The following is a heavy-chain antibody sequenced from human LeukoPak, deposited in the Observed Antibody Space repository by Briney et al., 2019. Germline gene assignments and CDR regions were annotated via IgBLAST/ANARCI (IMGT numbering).Heavy chain of an antibody. J-gene: IGHJ4*02. CDR2: ILTSGTT. V-gene: IGHV4-4*09. CDR3: ARLRVSGSYLYYFHY. Sequence: NSSETLSLTCTVSNGSISNYHWSWVGQPPGKGLEWIGYILTSGTTNYNPSLKSRLTISVDTSKNQFTLKLSSVTAADTAVYYCARLRVSGSYLYYFHYWGQGTLVSVSS. D-gene: IGHD1-26*01. CDR1: NGSISNYH.